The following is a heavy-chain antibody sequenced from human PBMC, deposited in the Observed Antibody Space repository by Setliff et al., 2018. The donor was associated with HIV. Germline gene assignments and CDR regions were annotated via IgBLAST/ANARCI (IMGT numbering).Heavy chain of an antibody. CDR1: ADTFTNCL. CDR2: IISIFDKA. CDR3: ARGGVRGYSYGEAFDI. Sequence: SVKVSCKASADTFTNCLINWVRQAPGQGLEWMGGIISIFDKANYAQKFHGRLTITADDSTRTVYMELNSLGSGDTAVYYCARGGVRGYSYGEAFDIWGQGTLVTVSS. D-gene: IGHD5-18*01. V-gene: IGHV1-69*13. J-gene: IGHJ3*02.